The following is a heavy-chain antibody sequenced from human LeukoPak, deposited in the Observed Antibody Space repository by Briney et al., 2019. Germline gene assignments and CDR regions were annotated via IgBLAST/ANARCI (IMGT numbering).Heavy chain of an antibody. CDR3: VKEYHSRGFGAYFDY. V-gene: IGHV3-30*02. CDR2: IWYDGSNK. J-gene: IGHJ4*02. CDR1: GFTFSSYG. D-gene: IGHD3-3*01. Sequence: GGSLRLSCAASGFTFSSYGMHWVRQAPGKGLEWVAVIWYDGSNKYYADSVKGRFTLSRDNSINTVDLQMNSLRAEDTAVYYCVKEYHSRGFGAYFDYWGQGTLVTVSS.